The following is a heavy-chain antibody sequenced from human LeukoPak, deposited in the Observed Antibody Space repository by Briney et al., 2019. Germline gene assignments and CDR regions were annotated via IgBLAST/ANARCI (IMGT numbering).Heavy chain of an antibody. Sequence: GGSLRLSCAASGFTFSRYAMNWVRQAPGKGLEWVSYINTDSSDIHYADSVKGRFTISRDNARNTLYLQLSSLRAEDSGVYYCARDTFQPGLIDSWGQGTLVTGSS. CDR1: GFTFSRYA. CDR2: INTDSSDI. CDR3: ARDTFQPGLIDS. J-gene: IGHJ4*02. V-gene: IGHV3-21*05. D-gene: IGHD2-2*01.